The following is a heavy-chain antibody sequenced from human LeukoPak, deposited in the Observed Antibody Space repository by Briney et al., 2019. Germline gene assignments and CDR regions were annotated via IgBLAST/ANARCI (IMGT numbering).Heavy chain of an antibody. CDR3: ARAHPAVAGRGLFDY. CDR1: GFTFSSYA. CDR2: ISSNGGST. J-gene: IGHJ4*02. V-gene: IGHV3-64*01. Sequence: GGSMRLSCAASGFTFSSYAMHWVRQAPGKGLEYVPAISSNGGSTYYANSVKGRFTISRDNSKNTLYLQMGSLRAEDMAVYYCARAHPAVAGRGLFDYWGQGTLVTVSS. D-gene: IGHD6-19*01.